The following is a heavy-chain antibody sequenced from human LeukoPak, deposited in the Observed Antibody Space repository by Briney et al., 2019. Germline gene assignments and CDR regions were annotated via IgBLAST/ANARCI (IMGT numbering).Heavy chain of an antibody. Sequence: ASVKVSCTASGYTFTSYGISWVRQAPGQGLEWMGWISAYNGNTNYAQKLQGRVTMTTDTSTSTAHMELRSLRSDDTAVYYCARDLGYYDSSGYSWGQGTLVTVSS. J-gene: IGHJ4*02. D-gene: IGHD3-22*01. CDR3: ARDLGYYDSSGYS. V-gene: IGHV1-18*01. CDR1: GYTFTSYG. CDR2: ISAYNGNT.